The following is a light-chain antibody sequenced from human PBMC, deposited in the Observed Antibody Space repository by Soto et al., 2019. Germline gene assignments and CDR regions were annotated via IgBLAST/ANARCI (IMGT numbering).Light chain of an antibody. CDR3: LQRSNWLT. CDR1: QNINTH. V-gene: IGKV3-11*01. CDR2: EAS. Sequence: IVLTQSPATLSLSPGERATLSCRASQNINTHLAWYQQRPGQVPRLLIYEASNRATGIPARFSGSGSGTDFTLTISSLEPEDFAVYYCLQRSNWLTFGGGTKVEIK. J-gene: IGKJ4*01.